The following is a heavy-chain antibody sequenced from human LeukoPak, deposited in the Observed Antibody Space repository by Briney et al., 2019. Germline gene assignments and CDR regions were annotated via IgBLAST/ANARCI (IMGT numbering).Heavy chain of an antibody. CDR2: IYYSGST. Sequence: SETLSLTCTVSGVSISSYYWSWIRQPPGKGLEWIGYIYYSGSTNYNPSLKSRVTISVDTSKNQFSLKLSSVTAADTAVYYCARLMDTAMVTLFGMDVWGQGTTVTVSS. CDR1: GVSISSYY. V-gene: IGHV4-59*01. D-gene: IGHD5-18*01. CDR3: ARLMDTAMVTLFGMDV. J-gene: IGHJ6*02.